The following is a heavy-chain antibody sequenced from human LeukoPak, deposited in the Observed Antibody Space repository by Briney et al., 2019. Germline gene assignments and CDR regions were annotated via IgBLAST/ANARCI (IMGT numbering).Heavy chain of an antibody. CDR1: GFTFSSYW. Sequence: GGSLRLSCAASGFTFSSYWMTWVRQAPGKGLEWVANIKQDGSEKYYVDSVKGRFTISRDNAKNSLYMEMNSLRAEDTAVYYCARGGYNSGWSPFWGQGTLVTVSS. CDR3: ARGGYNSGWSPF. D-gene: IGHD6-19*01. J-gene: IGHJ4*02. V-gene: IGHV3-7*01. CDR2: IKQDGSEK.